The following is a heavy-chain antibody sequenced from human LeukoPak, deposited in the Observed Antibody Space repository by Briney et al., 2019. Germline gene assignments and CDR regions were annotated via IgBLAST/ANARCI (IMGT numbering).Heavy chain of an antibody. Sequence: PEALSLTCTVSGVSISSYYWSWIRQPPGKGLEWIGYIYYSGSTNYSPSLKSRVTISLYTSKNQFSLKLSSVTAADTAVYYCARHDGSSWYYAFDVWGQGTMVTVSS. CDR2: IYYSGST. J-gene: IGHJ3*01. V-gene: IGHV4-59*08. D-gene: IGHD6-13*01. CDR1: GVSISSYY. CDR3: ARHDGSSWYYAFDV.